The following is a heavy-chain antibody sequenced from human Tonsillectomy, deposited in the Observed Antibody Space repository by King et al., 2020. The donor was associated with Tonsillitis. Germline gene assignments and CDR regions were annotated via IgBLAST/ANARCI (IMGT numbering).Heavy chain of an antibody. J-gene: IGHJ6*03. CDR3: ARNPCSPQYNYNYMDV. CDR1: GFSRSTTEVC. V-gene: IGHV2-70*11. Sequence: TLKESGPALVKPTQTLTLTCTFSGFSRSTTEVCVSWIRQPPGKALEWLARIHWDDAKYYSTSLKTRLTISKDTSKNQVVLTMTNLDPVDTATYYFARNPCSPQYNYNYMDVWGKGTAVTVTS. CDR2: IHWDDAK. D-gene: IGHD6-13*01.